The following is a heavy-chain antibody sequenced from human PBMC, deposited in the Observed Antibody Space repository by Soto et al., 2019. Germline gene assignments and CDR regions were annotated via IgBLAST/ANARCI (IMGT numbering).Heavy chain of an antibody. V-gene: IGHV1-69*12. J-gene: IGHJ5*02. Sequence: QVQLVQSGAEVKKPGSSVKVSCKASGGTFSSYAISWVRQAPGQGLEWMGGIIPIFGTANYAQKFQGRVTIXXDXSXXTAYMELSSLRSEDTAVYYCARDSRDTIMWGWFDPWGQGTLVTVSS. CDR2: IIPIFGTA. CDR3: ARDSRDTIMWGWFDP. CDR1: GGTFSSYA. D-gene: IGHD5-12*01.